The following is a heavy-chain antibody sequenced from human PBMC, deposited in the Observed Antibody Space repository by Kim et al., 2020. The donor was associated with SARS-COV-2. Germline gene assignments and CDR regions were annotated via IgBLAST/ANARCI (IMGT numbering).Heavy chain of an antibody. J-gene: IGHJ5*02. D-gene: IGHD2-2*01. V-gene: IGHV7-4-1*02. CDR1: GYTFTSYA. CDR3: AGYCSSTSCYHNWFDP. Sequence: ASVKVSCKASGYTFTSYAMNWVRQAPGQGLEWMGWINTNTGNPTYAQGFTGRFVFSLDTSVSTAYLQISSLKAEDTAVYYCAGYCSSTSCYHNWFDPWGQGTLVTVSS. CDR2: INTNTGNP.